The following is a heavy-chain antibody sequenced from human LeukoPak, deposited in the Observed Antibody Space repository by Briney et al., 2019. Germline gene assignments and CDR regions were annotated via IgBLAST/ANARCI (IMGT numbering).Heavy chain of an antibody. CDR2: ISGSGGST. CDR3: AKDPRVGSRVATPCH. CDR1: GFTFTSYA. V-gene: IGHV3-23*01. J-gene: IGHJ4*02. D-gene: IGHD5-24*01. Sequence: GGSLRLSCAASGFTFTSYAMSWVRQAPGKGLEWVSAISGSGGSTYYADSVKGRFTISRDNSKSTLFLQMNSLRAEDTAVYHCAKDPRVGSRVATPCHWGQGTLVTVSS.